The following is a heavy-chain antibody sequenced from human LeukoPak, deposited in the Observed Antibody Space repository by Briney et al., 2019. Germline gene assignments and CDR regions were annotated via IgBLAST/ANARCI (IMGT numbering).Heavy chain of an antibody. J-gene: IGHJ3*02. CDR1: GFTFSSSW. D-gene: IGHD3-10*01. CDR2: INQDGGEK. V-gene: IGHV3-7*01. CDR3: AREPGIGYAFDS. Sequence: GGSLRLSCAASGFTFSSSWMTWVRQAPGKGLEWVANINQDGGEKHYVDSVKGRFTISRDNAKKSLYLQMNSLRAEDTAVYYCAREPGIGYAFDSWGQGTMVTVSS.